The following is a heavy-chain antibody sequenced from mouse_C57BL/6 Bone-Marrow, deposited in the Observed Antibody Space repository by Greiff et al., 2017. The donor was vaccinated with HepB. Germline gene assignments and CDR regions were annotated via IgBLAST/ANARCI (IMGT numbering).Heavy chain of an antibody. CDR2: IDPSDSYT. CDR1: GYTFTSYW. CDR3: TRNCLYAMDY. D-gene: IGHD4-1*01. V-gene: IGHV1-50*01. J-gene: IGHJ4*01. Sequence: QVQLKEPGAELVKPGASVKLSCKASGYTFTSYWMQWVKQRPGQGLEWIGEIDPSDSYTNYNQKFKGKATLTVDTSSSTAYMQLSSLTSEDSAVYYCTRNCLYAMDYWGQGTSVTVSS.